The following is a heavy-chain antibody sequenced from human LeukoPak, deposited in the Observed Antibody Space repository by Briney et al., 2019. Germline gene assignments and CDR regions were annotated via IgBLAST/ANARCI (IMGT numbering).Heavy chain of an antibody. J-gene: IGHJ4*02. CDR3: ARGVASAGAKYFDQ. D-gene: IGHD6-13*01. Sequence: GASVKVSCKASGYTFTGYYIHWVRQAPGQGLEWMGWINPNTAGTDYAQKFQGRVTMTRDTSISTVYMELSRLTSDDTAVYYCARGVASAGAKYFDQWGQGTLVTVSS. V-gene: IGHV1-2*02. CDR1: GYTFTGYY. CDR2: INPNTAGT.